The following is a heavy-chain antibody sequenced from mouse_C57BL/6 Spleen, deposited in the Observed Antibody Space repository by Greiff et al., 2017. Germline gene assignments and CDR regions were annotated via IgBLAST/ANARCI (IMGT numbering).Heavy chain of an antibody. CDR2: ISGGGGNT. J-gene: IGHJ1*03. D-gene: IGHD1-1*02. CDR3: ARHMADWYFDV. CDR1: GFTFSSYT. V-gene: IGHV5-9*01. Sequence: EVKLMESGGGLVKPGGSLKLSCAASGFTFSSYTMSWVRQTPEKRLEWVATISGGGGNTYYPDSVKGRFTISRDNAKNTLYLQMSSLRSEDTALYYCARHMADWYFDVWRTGTTVTVSS.